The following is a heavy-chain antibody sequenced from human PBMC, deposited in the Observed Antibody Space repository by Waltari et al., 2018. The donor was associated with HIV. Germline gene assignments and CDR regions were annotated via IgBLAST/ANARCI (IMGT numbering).Heavy chain of an antibody. CDR3: TSTGGWISDY. CDR1: GFSSTNAW. D-gene: IGHD2-15*01. V-gene: IGHV3-15*01. CDR2: IKSHENSGST. Sequence: EGKLSQSGGGLVRPGDAVRLSCAASGFSSTNAWMSWVRQAPGKGLGLVGRIKSHENSGSTCYAAAVKGRFTISRDDSKTALYQQMNSLKTEDTSRYYCTSTGGWISDYWGQGTLVTVSS. J-gene: IGHJ4*02.